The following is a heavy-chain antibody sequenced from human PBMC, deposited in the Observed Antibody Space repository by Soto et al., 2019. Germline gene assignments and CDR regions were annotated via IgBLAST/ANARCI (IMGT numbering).Heavy chain of an antibody. D-gene: IGHD3-10*01. CDR2: IYHSGST. CDR3: ARTRHYYGSGSYLYYFDY. Sequence: QVQLQESGPGLVKPSGTLSLTCAVSSGSISSSNWWSWVRQPPGKGLEWIGEIYHSGSTNYNPSLKSRVTISVDKSKNQFSLKLSSVTAADTAVYYCARTRHYYGSGSYLYYFDYWGQGTLVTVSS. V-gene: IGHV4-4*02. CDR1: SGSISSSNW. J-gene: IGHJ4*02.